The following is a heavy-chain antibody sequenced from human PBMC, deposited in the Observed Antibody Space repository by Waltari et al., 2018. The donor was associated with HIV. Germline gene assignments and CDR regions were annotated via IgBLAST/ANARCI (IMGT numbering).Heavy chain of an antibody. Sequence: QIQVVQSGAELKKAGASVKVSCRTSGYTFANYDINWVRQAAGQGLEWMGWMNPNRGNTGYTQKFQGRVSMTSNTSTTTAYMELSSLTSDDTALYYCTRGLGYSSFPFDHWGQGTQVTVSS. J-gene: IGHJ4*02. CDR3: TRGLGYSSFPFDH. CDR1: GYTFANYD. CDR2: MNPNRGNT. D-gene: IGHD6-19*01. V-gene: IGHV1-8*02.